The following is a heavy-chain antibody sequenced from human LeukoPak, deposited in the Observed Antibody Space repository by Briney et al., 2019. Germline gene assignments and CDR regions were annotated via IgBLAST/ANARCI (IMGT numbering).Heavy chain of an antibody. CDR1: SGSISSYY. D-gene: IGHD3-10*01. J-gene: IGHJ6*02. V-gene: IGHV4-59*01. CDR2: NYYSGST. Sequence: SETLSLTCTVSSGSISSYYWSWIRQPPGKGLEWIGYNYYSGSTNYNPSLKSRVTISVDTSKDQFSLKLSSVTAADTAVYYCARDRGRAYYNYGMDVWGQGTTVTVSS. CDR3: ARDRGRAYYNYGMDV.